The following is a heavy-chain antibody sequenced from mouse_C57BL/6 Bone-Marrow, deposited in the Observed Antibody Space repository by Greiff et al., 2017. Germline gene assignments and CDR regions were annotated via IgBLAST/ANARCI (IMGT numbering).Heavy chain of an antibody. CDR3: AKGDSYDYDGGDYIDY. V-gene: IGHV2-3*01. CDR2: IWGDGST. CDR1: GFSLTSYG. D-gene: IGHD2-4*01. Sequence: VQLQQSGPGLVAPSQSLSITCTVSGFSLTSYGVSWVRQPPGKGLEWLGVIWGDGSTNYHSALISRLSISKDNSKRQVFLKLNSLRTDDTATYDSAKGDSYDYDGGDYIDYWGQGTTRTVSS. J-gene: IGHJ2*01.